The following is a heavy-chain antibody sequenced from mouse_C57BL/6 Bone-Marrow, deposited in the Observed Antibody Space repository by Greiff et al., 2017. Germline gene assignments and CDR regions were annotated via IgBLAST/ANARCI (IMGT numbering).Heavy chain of an antibody. CDR1: GYSITSGYY. D-gene: IGHD1-1*01. CDR3: ARTFWVVGRLDY. Sequence: EVQLQQSGPGLVKPSQSLSLTCSVTGYSITSGYYWNWIRQFPGNKLEWMGYISYDGSNNYNPSLKNRISITRDTSKNQFFLKLNSVTTEDTATYYCARTFWVVGRLDYWGQGTTLTVSS. V-gene: IGHV3-6*01. J-gene: IGHJ2*01. CDR2: ISYDGSN.